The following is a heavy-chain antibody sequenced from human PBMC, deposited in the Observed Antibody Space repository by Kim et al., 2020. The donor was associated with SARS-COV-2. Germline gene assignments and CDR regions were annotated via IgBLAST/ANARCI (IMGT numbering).Heavy chain of an antibody. CDR1: GFTFSTYA. CDR3: AKEGNTAAGTLAEYFQH. CDR2: ISGSGGST. D-gene: IGHD2-2*01. Sequence: GGSLRLSCAAYGFTFSTYAMSWVRQAPGKGREWVSAISGSGGSTYYADSVKGRFTISRDNSRNTLYVQMNSLRAEDTAVYYCAKEGNTAAGTLAEYFQHWGQGTLVTVSS. V-gene: IGHV3-23*01. J-gene: IGHJ1*01.